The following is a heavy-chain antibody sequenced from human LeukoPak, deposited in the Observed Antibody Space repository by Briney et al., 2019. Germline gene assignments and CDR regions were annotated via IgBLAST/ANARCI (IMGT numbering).Heavy chain of an antibody. Sequence: GGSLRLSCTASGFTFCDYAMSWFRQAPGKGLEWVGFIRSKAYGGTTEYAASVKGRFTISRDDSKSIAYLQMNSLKTEDTAVYYCTRENVDIVATITWYFDYWGQGTLVTVSS. V-gene: IGHV3-49*03. J-gene: IGHJ4*02. CDR1: GFTFCDYA. CDR3: TRENVDIVATITWYFDY. D-gene: IGHD5-12*01. CDR2: IRSKAYGGTT.